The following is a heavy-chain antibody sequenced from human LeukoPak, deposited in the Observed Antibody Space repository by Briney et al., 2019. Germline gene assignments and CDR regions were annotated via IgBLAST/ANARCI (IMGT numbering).Heavy chain of an antibody. CDR3: AKDVERLDYFDY. CDR2: MSYDGTNK. V-gene: IGHV3-30*04. CDR1: GFTFSSYA. Sequence: GRSLRLSCAASGFTFSSYAMHWVRQAPGKGLEWVAVMSYDGTNKYYADSVKGRFTISRDNSKNTLYLQMNSLRAEDTAVYYCAKDVERLDYFDYWGQGTLVTVSS. D-gene: IGHD3-9*01. J-gene: IGHJ4*02.